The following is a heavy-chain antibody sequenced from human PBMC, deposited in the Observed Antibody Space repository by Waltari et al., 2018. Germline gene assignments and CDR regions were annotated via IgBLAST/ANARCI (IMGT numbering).Heavy chain of an antibody. CDR2: ISGSAGST. D-gene: IGHD3-10*01. CDR1: GFNLSSYA. Sequence: EVQLSESGGGLVQPGGSLRLSGAASGFNLSSYAMRWVRQAPGKGLEWVSTISGSAGSTYYADSVKGRFTISRDISKNTLFLQMNSLRAEDTALYSCAKDQYTSSRRGFDSWGQGTLVTVSS. CDR3: AKDQYTSSRRGFDS. V-gene: IGHV3-23*01. J-gene: IGHJ4*02.